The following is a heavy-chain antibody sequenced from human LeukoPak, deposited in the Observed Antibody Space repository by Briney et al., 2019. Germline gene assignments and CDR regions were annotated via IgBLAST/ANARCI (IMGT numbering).Heavy chain of an antibody. Sequence: ASVTVSCKASGYIFNSYGISWVRQAPGQGLEWMGWISAYNGNTNYAQKLQGRVTMTTDTSTSTAYMELRSLRSDDTAVYYCARDLYYYGSGSTYYFDYWGQGTLVTVSS. CDR2: ISAYNGNT. D-gene: IGHD3-10*01. CDR3: ARDLYYYGSGSTYYFDY. V-gene: IGHV1-18*01. J-gene: IGHJ4*02. CDR1: GYIFNSYG.